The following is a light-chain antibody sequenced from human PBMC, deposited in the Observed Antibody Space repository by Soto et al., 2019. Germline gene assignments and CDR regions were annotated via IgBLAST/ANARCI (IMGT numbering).Light chain of an antibody. CDR1: SSDVGGYNY. Sequence: QSALTQPASVSGSPGQSITISCTETSSDVGGYNYVSWYQQHPGNASKLMIYDVSNRPSGVSNRFSGSKSGNTASLTIAGLQGEDEADYYSSSYTSSSTSPYVFGTGTKVTVL. CDR3: SSYTSSSTSPYV. V-gene: IGLV2-14*01. CDR2: DVS. J-gene: IGLJ1*01.